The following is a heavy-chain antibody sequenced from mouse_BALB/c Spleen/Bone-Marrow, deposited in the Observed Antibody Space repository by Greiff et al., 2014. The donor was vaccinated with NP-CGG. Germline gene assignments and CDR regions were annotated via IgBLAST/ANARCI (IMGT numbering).Heavy chain of an antibody. Sequence: EVQGVESGAEPVKPGASVKLSCTASGFNIKDTYMHWVKQRPEQGLEWIGRIDPANGNTKYDPKFQGKATITADTSSNTAYLQLSSLTSEDTAVYYCAVYDYEGFAYWGQGTLVTVSA. CDR2: IDPANGNT. V-gene: IGHV14-3*02. J-gene: IGHJ3*01. CDR3: AVYDYEGFAY. CDR1: GFNIKDTY. D-gene: IGHD2-4*01.